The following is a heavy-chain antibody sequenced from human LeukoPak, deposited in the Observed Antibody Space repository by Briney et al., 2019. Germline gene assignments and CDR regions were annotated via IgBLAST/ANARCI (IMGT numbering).Heavy chain of an antibody. D-gene: IGHD4-17*01. J-gene: IGHJ3*02. CDR2: INPNSGGT. V-gene: IGHV1-2*02. Sequence: GASVKVSCKASGYTFTGYYMHWVLQAPGQGLEWMGWINPNSGGTNYAQKFQGRVTMTRDTSISTAYMELSRLRSDDTAVYYCARDIGRYGVDWAFDIWGQGTMVTVSS. CDR3: ARDIGRYGVDWAFDI. CDR1: GYTFTGYY.